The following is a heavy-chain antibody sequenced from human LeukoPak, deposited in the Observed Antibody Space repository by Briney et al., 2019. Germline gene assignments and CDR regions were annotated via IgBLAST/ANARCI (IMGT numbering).Heavy chain of an antibody. D-gene: IGHD5-24*01. Sequence: SQTLFLTCTVSGGSISSGSYYWSWIRQPAGKGLEWIGRIYTSGSTNYNPSLKSRVTISVDTSKNQFSLKLSSVTAADTAVYYCARQPRDGYNLHWGQGTLVTVSS. CDR1: GGSISSGSYY. V-gene: IGHV4-61*02. J-gene: IGHJ4*02. CDR2: IYTSGST. CDR3: ARQPRDGYNLH.